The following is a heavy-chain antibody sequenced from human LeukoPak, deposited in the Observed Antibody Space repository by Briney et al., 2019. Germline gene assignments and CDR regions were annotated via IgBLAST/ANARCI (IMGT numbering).Heavy chain of an antibody. CDR2: IYSGGST. V-gene: IGHV3-53*01. CDR1: GFTVSSNY. CDR3: ATTELYSGSYGR. D-gene: IGHD1-26*01. J-gene: IGHJ3*01. Sequence: GGSLRLSCAASGFTVSSNYMSWVRQAPGKGLEWVSVIYSGGSTYYADSVKGRFTISRDNSKNTLYLQMNSLRAEDTAVYYCATTELYSGSYGRWGQGTMVTVSS.